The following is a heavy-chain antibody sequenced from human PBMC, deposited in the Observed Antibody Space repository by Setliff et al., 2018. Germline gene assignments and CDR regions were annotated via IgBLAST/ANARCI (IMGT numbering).Heavy chain of an antibody. Sequence: GSLRLSCAVSGLRFSDAWVSWVRQAPGEGLEWAGRIKSYGSGGTIDYAAPVEGRFTISRDDSKNTVYLQMSSLKIEDTAVYYCVHNADFIGTFNTWGQGTMVTVSS. J-gene: IGHJ3*01. CDR1: GLRFSDAW. V-gene: IGHV3-15*01. CDR2: IKSYGSGGTI. D-gene: IGHD2-8*01. CDR3: VHNADFIGTFNT.